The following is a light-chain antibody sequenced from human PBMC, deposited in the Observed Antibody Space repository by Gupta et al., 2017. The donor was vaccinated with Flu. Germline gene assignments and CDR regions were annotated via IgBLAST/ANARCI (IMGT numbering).Light chain of an antibody. Sequence: QSVLTQPPSVSGTPGQRVTISCTGDISNIGAGHDVHWYQQFPGTAPKLLIFVNNNRPAGVPDRFSGSKSGASASLAITGLQAEDEADYYCQSYDKSLSGYEVFGGGTKLTVL. J-gene: IGLJ2*01. CDR3: QSYDKSLSGYEV. CDR1: ISNIGAGHD. V-gene: IGLV1-40*01. CDR2: VNN.